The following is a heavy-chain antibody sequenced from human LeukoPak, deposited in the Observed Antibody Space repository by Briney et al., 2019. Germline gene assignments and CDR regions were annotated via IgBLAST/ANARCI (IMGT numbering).Heavy chain of an antibody. CDR1: GFTFSTYA. D-gene: IGHD3-3*01. J-gene: IGHJ6*03. Sequence: QSGGSLRLSCAASGFTFSTYAMSWVRQAPGKGLEWVSSISASGGSTYYADSVKGRFTISRDNAKNSLYLQMNSLRAEDTAVYYCARASLYDFWSGYYGFYYYYYMDVWGKGTTVTVSS. V-gene: IGHV3-23*01. CDR2: ISASGGST. CDR3: ARASLYDFWSGYYGFYYYYYMDV.